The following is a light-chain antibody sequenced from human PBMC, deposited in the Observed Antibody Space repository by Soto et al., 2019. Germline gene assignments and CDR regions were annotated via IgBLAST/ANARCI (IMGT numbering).Light chain of an antibody. Sequence: EIVLTQSPATLSLSPGERATHSCRASQSVSSYFAWYQQKPGQAPRLLIYDASNRATGIPARFIGSGSGTDFTLTISSLEPEDFAVYYCQQRSNWPITFGQGTRLEIK. J-gene: IGKJ5*01. CDR3: QQRSNWPIT. CDR1: QSVSSY. V-gene: IGKV3-11*01. CDR2: DAS.